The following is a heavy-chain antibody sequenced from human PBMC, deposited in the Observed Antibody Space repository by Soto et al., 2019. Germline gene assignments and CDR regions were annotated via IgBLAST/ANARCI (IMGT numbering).Heavy chain of an antibody. V-gene: IGHV1-69*12. CDR3: ARHVPAAGYYNGMDV. D-gene: IGHD2-2*01. CDR1: GGTFSSYA. CDR2: IIPIFGTA. J-gene: IGHJ6*02. Sequence: QVQLVQSGAEEKKPGSSVKVSCKASGGTFSSYAISWVRQAPGQGLEWMGGIIPIFGTANYAEKFQGSIPITADESTRTEDMELRSLRSEDAAAYYCARHVPAAGYYNGMDVWGQGTTVTVSS.